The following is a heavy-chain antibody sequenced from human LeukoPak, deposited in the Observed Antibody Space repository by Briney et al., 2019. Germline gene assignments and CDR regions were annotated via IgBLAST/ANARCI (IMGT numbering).Heavy chain of an antibody. CDR2: ISGSGGST. J-gene: IGHJ4*02. CDR1: GFTFSSYA. Sequence: PGGSLRLSCTPYGFTFSSYAMSWVRQAPGKGLEWVSAISGSGGSTYYADSVKGWFTICRDNSKNTLYLQMNSLRAEDTAVYYCAKNRVKQFYYYWGQGTLVTVSS. CDR3: AKNRVKQFYYY. V-gene: IGHV3-23*01. D-gene: IGHD3-10*01.